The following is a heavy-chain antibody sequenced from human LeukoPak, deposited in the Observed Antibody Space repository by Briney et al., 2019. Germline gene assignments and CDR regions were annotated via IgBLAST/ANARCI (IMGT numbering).Heavy chain of an antibody. Sequence: GGSLRLSCAASDFSFTTYAMSWVRQAPGKGLEWFSAISGSGGSTYYAVSVKGRFTISRDNSKNTLYLQTNSLRAEDTAVYYCAKYGKGGGSYYNEYYYYYYMDVWGKGTTVTISS. CDR2: ISGSGGST. CDR3: AKYGKGGGSYYNEYYYYYYMDV. D-gene: IGHD3-10*01. J-gene: IGHJ6*03. V-gene: IGHV3-23*01. CDR1: DFSFTTYA.